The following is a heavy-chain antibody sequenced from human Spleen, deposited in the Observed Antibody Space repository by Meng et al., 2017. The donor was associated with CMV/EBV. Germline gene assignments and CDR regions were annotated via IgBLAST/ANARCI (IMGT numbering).Heavy chain of an antibody. CDR3: ARPQESPRV. Sequence: GESLKISCAASGFTFSSYAMSWVRQAPGRGLEWVSTISASGDSTYYADSVKGRFTISRDNAKNSVYLQMNSLGAEDTAVYYCARPQESPRVWGQGTTVTVSS. CDR2: ISASGDST. J-gene: IGHJ6*01. CDR1: GFTFSSYA. D-gene: IGHD3-10*01. V-gene: IGHV3-23*01.